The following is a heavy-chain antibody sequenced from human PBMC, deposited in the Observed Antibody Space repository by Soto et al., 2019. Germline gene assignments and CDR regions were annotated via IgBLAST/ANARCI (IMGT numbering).Heavy chain of an antibody. CDR2: IGTSSSYI. D-gene: IGHD4-17*01. CDR1: GFTFSSYT. V-gene: IGHV3-21*01. Sequence: EVQLVESGGGLVKPGGSLRLSCAASGFTFSSYTMNWVRQAPGRGLEWVSSIGTSSSYIYYADSVKGRFTISRDNAKNSLFLQMNSLRADETAVYYCARDSVRDYLYYYYGMDVWGQGTTVTVSS. J-gene: IGHJ6*02. CDR3: ARDSVRDYLYYYYGMDV.